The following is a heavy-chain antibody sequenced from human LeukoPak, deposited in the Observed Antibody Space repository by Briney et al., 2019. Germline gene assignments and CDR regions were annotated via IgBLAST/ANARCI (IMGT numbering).Heavy chain of an antibody. CDR3: ARIRDGYNDAYDI. D-gene: IGHD5-24*01. V-gene: IGHV1-46*01. CDR2: INPGGGNT. CDR1: GYTFTGYY. Sequence: EASVKVSCKASGYTFTGYYIHWVRQAPGQGLEWMGLINPGGGNTNYAQNFQGRVTMTRDTSASTVYMELSSLRSEDTAIYYCARIRDGYNDAYDIWGQGTVVTVPS. J-gene: IGHJ3*02.